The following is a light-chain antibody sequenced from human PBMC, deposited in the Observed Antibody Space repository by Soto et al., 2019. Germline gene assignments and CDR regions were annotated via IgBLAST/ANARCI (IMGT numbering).Light chain of an antibody. CDR1: QSVDSSF. CDR2: GTS. J-gene: IGKJ2*01. V-gene: IGKV3-20*01. Sequence: IVLTQSPGTLSLSPGERATLSCRASQSVDSSFLAWYQQKPGQAPRLLIYGTSNRATGISDRFSGSGSGTDFTLTISRLDPEDFAVYYCQQYGRSPRTFGQGTQLEI. CDR3: QQYGRSPRT.